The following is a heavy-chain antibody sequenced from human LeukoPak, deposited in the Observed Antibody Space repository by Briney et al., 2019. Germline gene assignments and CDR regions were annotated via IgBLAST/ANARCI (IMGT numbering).Heavy chain of an antibody. V-gene: IGHV1-8*01. CDR2: MNPNSGNT. J-gene: IGHJ4*02. D-gene: IGHD2-15*01. CDR3: ARVSRRVAATTLNY. CDR1: GYTFTSYD. Sequence: ASAKVSCKASGYTFTSYDINWVRQATGQGLEWMGWMNPNSGNTGYAQKFQGRVTMTRNTSISTAYMELSSLRSEDTAVYYCARVSRRVAATTLNYWGQGTLVTVSS.